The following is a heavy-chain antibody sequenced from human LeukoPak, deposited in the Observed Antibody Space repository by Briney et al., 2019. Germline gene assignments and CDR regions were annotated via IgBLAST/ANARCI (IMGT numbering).Heavy chain of an antibody. CDR1: GGSISSSSYY. Sequence: SETLSLTCTVSGGSISSSSYYWGWIRQPPGKGLEWIGSIYYSGSTYYNPSLKSRVTISVDTSKNQFSLKLSSVTAADTAVYYCARAYYYDSSGYYQPPYYFDYWGQGTLVTVSS. CDR2: IYYSGST. J-gene: IGHJ4*02. V-gene: IGHV4-39*07. D-gene: IGHD3-22*01. CDR3: ARAYYYDSSGYYQPPYYFDY.